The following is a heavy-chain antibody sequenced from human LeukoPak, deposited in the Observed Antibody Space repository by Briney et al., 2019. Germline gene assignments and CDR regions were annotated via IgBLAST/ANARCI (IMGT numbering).Heavy chain of an antibody. CDR2: IYYSGST. Sequence: SETLSLTCTVSGGSISSGDYYWSWIRQPPGKGLEWIGYIYYSGSTYYNPSLKSRVTISVDTSKNQFSLKLSSVTAADTAVYYCARGSQYYYESSGYYSHDYWGQGTLVTVSS. CDR3: ARGSQYYYESSGYYSHDY. V-gene: IGHV4-30-4*08. J-gene: IGHJ4*02. CDR1: GGSISSGDYY. D-gene: IGHD3-22*01.